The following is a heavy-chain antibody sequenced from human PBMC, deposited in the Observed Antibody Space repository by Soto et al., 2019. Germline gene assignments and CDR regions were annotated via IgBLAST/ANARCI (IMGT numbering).Heavy chain of an antibody. CDR3: ARLMGDCSGGGCYSISRWFDP. CDR1: GGSISSYY. Sequence: SETLSLTCTVSGGSISSYYWSWIRQPPGKGLEWIGYIYYSGSTNYNPSLKSRVTISVDTSKNQFSLKLSSVTAADTAVYYCARLMGDCSGGGCYSISRWFDPWGQGTLVTVSS. CDR2: IYYSGST. V-gene: IGHV4-59*08. J-gene: IGHJ5*02. D-gene: IGHD2-15*01.